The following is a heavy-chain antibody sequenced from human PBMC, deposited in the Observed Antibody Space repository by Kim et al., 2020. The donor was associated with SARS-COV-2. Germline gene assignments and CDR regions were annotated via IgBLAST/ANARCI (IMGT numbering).Heavy chain of an antibody. Sequence: GESLKISRKGSGYSFTSYWIGWVRQMPGKGLEWMGIIYPGDSDTRYSPSFQGQVTISADKSISTAYLQWSSLKASDTAMYYCARHRRYYYGSGPLYGMDVWGQGTTVTVSS. D-gene: IGHD3-10*01. V-gene: IGHV5-51*01. CDR2: IYPGDSDT. J-gene: IGHJ6*02. CDR1: GYSFTSYW. CDR3: ARHRRYYYGSGPLYGMDV.